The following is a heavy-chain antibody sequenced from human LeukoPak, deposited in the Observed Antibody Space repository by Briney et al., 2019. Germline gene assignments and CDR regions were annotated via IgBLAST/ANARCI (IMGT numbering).Heavy chain of an antibody. CDR1: GFTFSSYG. Sequence: GGSLRLSCAASGFTFSSYGIHWVRQAPGKGLEWVAFIRYDGTNKHYADSVKGRFTISRDNSKNTLYLQMNSLRAEDTAIYYCAKSMGGSNWPYFDYWGQGTLVTVSS. D-gene: IGHD6-13*01. V-gene: IGHV3-30*02. J-gene: IGHJ4*02. CDR2: IRYDGTNK. CDR3: AKSMGGSNWPYFDY.